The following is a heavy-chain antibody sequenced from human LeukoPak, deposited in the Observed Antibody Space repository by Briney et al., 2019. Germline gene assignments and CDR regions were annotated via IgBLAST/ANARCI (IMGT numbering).Heavy chain of an antibody. CDR2: ISYDGSNK. V-gene: IGHV3-30-3*01. CDR1: GYTFTGYY. J-gene: IGHJ4*02. CDR3: ARGYSGYDFAY. Sequence: SCKASGYTFTGYYIHWVRQAPGKGLEWVAVISYDGSNKYYADSVKGRFTISRDNSKNTLYLQMNSLRAEDTAVYYCARGYSGYDFAYWGQGTLVTVSS. D-gene: IGHD5-12*01.